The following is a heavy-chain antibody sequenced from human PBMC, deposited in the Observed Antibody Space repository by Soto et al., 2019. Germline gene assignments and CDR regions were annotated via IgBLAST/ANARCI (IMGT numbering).Heavy chain of an antibody. J-gene: IGHJ4*02. CDR1: GFTFSSYS. D-gene: IGHD3-22*01. V-gene: IGHV3-23*01. Sequence: GGSLTLSCAASGFTFSSYSVMWVREAPGKGVEWVSAISGSGGSTYYADSVKGRFTISRDNSKNPLYLQMNSLRAEDTAVYYCAKPQYYYDSSGYSDPQGYDYWGQGTLVTVSS. CDR3: AKPQYYYDSSGYSDPQGYDY. CDR2: ISGSGGST.